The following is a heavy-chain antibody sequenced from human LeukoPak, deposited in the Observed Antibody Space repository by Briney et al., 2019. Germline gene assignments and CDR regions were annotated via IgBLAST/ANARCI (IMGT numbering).Heavy chain of an antibody. D-gene: IGHD2-21*02. V-gene: IGHV4-59*01. Sequence: SETLSLTCTVSGGSISSYYWSWIRQPPGKGLEWIGYIYYSGSTNYNPSLKSRVTISVDMSKNQFSLKLSSVTAADTAVYYCARGRGGDYEHWGQGTLVTVSS. J-gene: IGHJ4*02. CDR2: IYYSGST. CDR1: GGSISSYY. CDR3: ARGRGGDYEH.